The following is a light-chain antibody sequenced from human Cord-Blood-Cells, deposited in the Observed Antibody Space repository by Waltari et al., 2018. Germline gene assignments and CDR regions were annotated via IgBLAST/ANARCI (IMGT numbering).Light chain of an antibody. Sequence: DIQMTQSPSTLSASVGDRVTITCRASQSISSWLAWYQQKPGKAPKLLIYDASSLESGVPSRSSGSGSGTEVTLTSSSLQPDDFATYYCQQYNSYSYTFGQGTKLEIK. CDR1: QSISSW. CDR2: DAS. V-gene: IGKV1-5*01. J-gene: IGKJ2*01. CDR3: QQYNSYSYT.